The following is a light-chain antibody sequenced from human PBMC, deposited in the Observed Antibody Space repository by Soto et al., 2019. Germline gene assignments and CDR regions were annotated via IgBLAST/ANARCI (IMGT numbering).Light chain of an antibody. CDR1: GSDVGGYNF. J-gene: IGLJ1*01. V-gene: IGLV2-14*01. Sequence: QSALTQPASVSGSPGQSITISCTGTGSDVGGYNFVSWYQQHPGKAPKLMIYDVTNRPSGVSNRFSGSKSGNTASLTISGLQAEDEADYYCSSYTISKTLDVFGSGTKLTVL. CDR2: DVT. CDR3: SSYTISKTLDV.